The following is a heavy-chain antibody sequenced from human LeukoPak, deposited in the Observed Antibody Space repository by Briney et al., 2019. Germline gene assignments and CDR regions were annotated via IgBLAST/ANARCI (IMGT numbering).Heavy chain of an antibody. Sequence: SVKVSCKAYGGTFSSYAISWVRQAPGQGLEWMGRIIPILGIANCAQKFQGRVTMTRNTSISTAYMELSSLRSEDTAVYYCARGPSAANWFDPWGQGTLVTVSS. D-gene: IGHD2-15*01. CDR2: IIPILGIA. CDR3: ARGPSAANWFDP. CDR1: GGTFSSYA. J-gene: IGHJ5*02. V-gene: IGHV1-69*04.